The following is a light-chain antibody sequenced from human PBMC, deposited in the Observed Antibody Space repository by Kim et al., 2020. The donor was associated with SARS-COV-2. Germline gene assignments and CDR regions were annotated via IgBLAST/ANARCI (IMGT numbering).Light chain of an antibody. CDR3: AAWDDSLSGSSV. CDR2: RNN. Sequence: QRVTVPCSGSSSDIGSNYVYWYQQLPGTAPKLLIYRNNQRPSGVPDRFSGSKSGTSASLAISGLRSEDEADYFCAAWDDSLSGSSVFGTGTKVTVL. J-gene: IGLJ1*01. V-gene: IGLV1-47*01. CDR1: SSDIGSNY.